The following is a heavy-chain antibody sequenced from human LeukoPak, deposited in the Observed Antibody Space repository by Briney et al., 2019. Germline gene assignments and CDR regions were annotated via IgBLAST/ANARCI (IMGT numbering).Heavy chain of an antibody. V-gene: IGHV3-30-3*01. CDR1: GFTFSSYA. CDR2: ISYDGSNK. J-gene: IGHJ6*03. CDR3: ARDFGRVVPAAIQGYYYYMDV. Sequence: GRSLRLSCAASGFTFSSYAMHWVRQAPGKGLEWVAVISYDGSNKYYADSVKGRFTISRDNSKNTLYLQMNSLRAEDTAVYYCARDFGRVVPAAIQGYYYYMDVWGKGTTVTVSS. D-gene: IGHD2-2*02.